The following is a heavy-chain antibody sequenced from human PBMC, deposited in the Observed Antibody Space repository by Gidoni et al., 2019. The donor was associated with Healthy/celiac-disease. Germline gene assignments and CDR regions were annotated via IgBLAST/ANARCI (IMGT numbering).Heavy chain of an antibody. Sequence: EVQLVESGGGLVQPGGSLRLSCAASGFTFSSYSMNWVRQAPGKGLEWVSYISSSSSTIYYADSVKGRFTISRDNAKNSLYLQMNSLRDEDTAVYYCARTVTAAFYYYYGMDVWGQGTTVTVSS. CDR1: GFTFSSYS. CDR2: ISSSSSTI. CDR3: ARTVTAAFYYYYGMDV. J-gene: IGHJ6*02. D-gene: IGHD3-16*02. V-gene: IGHV3-48*02.